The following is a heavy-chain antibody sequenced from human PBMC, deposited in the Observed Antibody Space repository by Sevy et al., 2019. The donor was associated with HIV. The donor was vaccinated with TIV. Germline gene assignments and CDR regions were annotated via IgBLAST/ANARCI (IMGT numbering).Heavy chain of an antibody. CDR3: TSGGIIFEL. J-gene: IGHJ2*01. CDR2: ISRSGSNT. Sequence: GSLRLSCAGSGFTFSAYAMSWVRQAPGKGLEWVSAISRSGSNTYYADSVKGRFIISRDNSQNMLFLQMSSLRAEDTALYYCTSGGIIFELWGRGTLVTVSS. D-gene: IGHD3-10*01. V-gene: IGHV3-23*01. CDR1: GFTFSAYA.